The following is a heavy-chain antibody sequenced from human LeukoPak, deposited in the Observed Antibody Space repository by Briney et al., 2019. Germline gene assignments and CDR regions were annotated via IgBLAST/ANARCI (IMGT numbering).Heavy chain of an antibody. CDR1: GFTFSSYE. D-gene: IGHD5-12*01. V-gene: IGHV3-48*03. Sequence: GGSLRLSCAASGFTFSSYEMNWVRQAPGKGLEWVSYISSSGSTIYYADSVKGRFTISRDNSKNTLYLQMNSLRGEDTAVYYCARSAAAGRIVATFDYWGQGTLVTVSS. J-gene: IGHJ4*02. CDR3: ARSAAAGRIVATFDY. CDR2: ISSSGSTI.